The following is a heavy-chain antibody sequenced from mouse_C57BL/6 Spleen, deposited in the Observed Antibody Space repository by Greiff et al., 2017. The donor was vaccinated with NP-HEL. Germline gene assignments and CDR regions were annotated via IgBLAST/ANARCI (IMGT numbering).Heavy chain of an antibody. V-gene: IGHV1-55*01. CDR2: IYPGSGST. CDR1: GYTFTSYW. Sequence: VQLQQPGAELVKPGASVKMSCKASGYTFTSYWITWVKQRPGQGLEWIGDIYPGSGSTNYNEKFKSKATLTVDTSSSTAYMQLSSLTSEDSAVYYCARPDGYYTYAMDYWGQGTSVTVSS. CDR3: ARPDGYYTYAMDY. D-gene: IGHD2-3*01. J-gene: IGHJ4*01.